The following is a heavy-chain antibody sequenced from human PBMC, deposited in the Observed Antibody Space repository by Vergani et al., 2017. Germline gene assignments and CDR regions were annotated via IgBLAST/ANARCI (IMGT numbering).Heavy chain of an antibody. D-gene: IGHD3-10*01. V-gene: IGHV3-33*01. Sequence: QVQLVESGGGVVQPGRSLSLSLEASGFTSSSYGLPWVRKAPGRGLEGVAVIWYDGSNKYYADSVKGRFTLSRDNSKNTLYLQMNSLRAEDTAVYYCAREGEVLWFGELLSTPYYYYGMDVWGQGTTVTVSS. CDR3: AREGEVLWFGELLSTPYYYYGMDV. CDR1: GFTSSSYG. CDR2: IWYDGSNK. J-gene: IGHJ6*02.